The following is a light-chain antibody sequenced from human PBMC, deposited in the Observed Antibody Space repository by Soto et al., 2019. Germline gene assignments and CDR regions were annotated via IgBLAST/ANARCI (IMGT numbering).Light chain of an antibody. Sequence: QSALTQPASVSGSPGQSITISCTGTSNDIGGYNYVSWYQQHPGKTPKLMIYEVNNRPSGVSNRFSGSKSGNTASLAISGLQPEDEADYYCSSYTTSSVLFGGGTKLTV. V-gene: IGLV2-14*01. J-gene: IGLJ2*01. CDR3: SSYTTSSVL. CDR1: SNDIGGYNY. CDR2: EVN.